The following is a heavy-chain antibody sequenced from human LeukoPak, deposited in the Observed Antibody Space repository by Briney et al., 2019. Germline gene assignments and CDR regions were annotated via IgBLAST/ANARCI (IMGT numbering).Heavy chain of an antibody. V-gene: IGHV4-34*01. Sequence: SETPSLTCAVYGGSFRGYYWSWIRQPPGKGLELIGEINHSGSTNYNPSLKSRVTISVDTSKNQFSLKLSSVTAADTAVYYCARGPMGAMVTDYWGQGTLVTVSS. CDR3: ARGPMGAMVTDY. CDR2: INHSGST. J-gene: IGHJ4*02. D-gene: IGHD5-18*01. CDR1: GGSFRGYY.